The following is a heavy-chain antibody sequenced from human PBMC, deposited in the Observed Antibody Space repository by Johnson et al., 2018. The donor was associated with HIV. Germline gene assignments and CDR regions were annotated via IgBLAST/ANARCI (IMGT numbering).Heavy chain of an antibody. Sequence: MLLVESGGGLVQPGGSLRLSCAASGFTFSSYWMHWVRQAPGKGLVWVSRINSDGSSTSYADSVKGRFTISRDNAKNTLYLQMNSLRAEDTAVYYCARDAGGGSIVVDYDAFDIWGQGTMVTVSS. D-gene: IGHD3-22*01. J-gene: IGHJ3*02. CDR1: GFTFSSYW. CDR3: ARDAGGGSIVVDYDAFDI. CDR2: INSDGSST. V-gene: IGHV3-74*01.